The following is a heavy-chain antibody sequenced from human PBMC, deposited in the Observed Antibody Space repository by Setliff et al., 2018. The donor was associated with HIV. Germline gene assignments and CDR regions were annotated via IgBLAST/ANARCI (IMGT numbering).Heavy chain of an antibody. D-gene: IGHD2-2*02. CDR3: ARDAAAPAAIEGAFDI. Sequence: PGGSLRLSCVASGFTFSNYGMHWVRQAPGKGLEWVAFIRYDGSNTYYVDSVKGRFTISRDNTKNSLYLQLNSLRAEDTAVYYCARDAAAPAAIEGAFDIWGQGTMVTVSS. CDR2: IRYDGSNT. J-gene: IGHJ3*02. V-gene: IGHV3-30*02. CDR1: GFTFSNYG.